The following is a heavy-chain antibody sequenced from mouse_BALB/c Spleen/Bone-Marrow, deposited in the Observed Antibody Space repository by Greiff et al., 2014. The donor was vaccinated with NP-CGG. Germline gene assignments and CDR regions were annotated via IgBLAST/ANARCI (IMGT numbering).Heavy chain of an antibody. CDR1: GFNIKDTY. V-gene: IGHV14-3*02. CDR2: IDPANGNT. D-gene: IGHD1-1*01. Sequence: EVQLQQSGAELVKPGASVKLSCTASGFNIKDTYMHWVKQRPEQGLEWIGRIDPANGNTKYDPKFQGKATITADTSSNTAYLQLSSLTSEDTAVYYCARGYGSSYGTGYFDVWGAGDHGHRLL. CDR3: ARGYGSSYGTGYFDV. J-gene: IGHJ1*01.